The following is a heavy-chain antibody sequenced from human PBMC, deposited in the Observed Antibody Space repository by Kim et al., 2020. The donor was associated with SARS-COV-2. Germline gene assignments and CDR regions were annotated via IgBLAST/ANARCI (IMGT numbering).Heavy chain of an antibody. J-gene: IGHJ4*02. V-gene: IGHV4-31*03. CDR1: GGSISSGGYY. CDR3: ARTRITMIVVVTHFVY. Sequence: SETLSLTCTVSGGSISSGGYYWSWIRQHPGKGLEWIGYIYYSGSTYYNPSLKSRFTISVDTSKNQFSLKLSSVTAADTAVYYCARTRITMIVVVTHFVYWGQGTLVTVSS. D-gene: IGHD3-22*01. CDR2: IYYSGST.